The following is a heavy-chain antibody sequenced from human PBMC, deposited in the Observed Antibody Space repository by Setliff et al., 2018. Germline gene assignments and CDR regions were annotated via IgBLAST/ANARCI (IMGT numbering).Heavy chain of an antibody. CDR3: ARQAHDLKGGTTLFYWFDP. CDR2: ICHSGST. V-gene: IGHV4-38-2*01. Sequence: SETLSLTCDVSGYSISSGYCWGWIRQPPGKGLEWIGSICHSGSTHYNPSLKSRVTISVDTSKNEFSLKVSSVTAADTAVYYCARQAHDLKGGTTLFYWFDPWGQGTLVTVSS. D-gene: IGHD1-26*01. CDR1: GYSISSGYC. J-gene: IGHJ5*02.